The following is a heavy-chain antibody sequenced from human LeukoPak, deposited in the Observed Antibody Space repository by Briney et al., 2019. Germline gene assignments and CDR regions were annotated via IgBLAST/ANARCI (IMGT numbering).Heavy chain of an antibody. V-gene: IGHV4-30-2*01. J-gene: IGHJ4*01. Sequence: SETLSLTCVVSGGSTSSGGYSWSWIRQPPGKGLEWIGNIYHSGSTYYNPSLKSRLSMSIDRSKNQFSLRLGSVTAADTAVYFCARGDSTTYLDYFDYWGHGTLVTVSS. D-gene: IGHD2/OR15-2a*01. CDR1: GGSTSSGGYS. CDR2: IYHSGST. CDR3: ARGDSTTYLDYFDY.